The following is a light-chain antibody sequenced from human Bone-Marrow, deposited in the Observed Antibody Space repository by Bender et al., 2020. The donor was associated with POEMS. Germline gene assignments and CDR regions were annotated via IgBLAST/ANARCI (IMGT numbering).Light chain of an antibody. Sequence: SYELSQPPSVSVSPGRTASITCSGDKLEDKYTCWYQQKPGQSPVLVIYEDSKRPSGVPDRFSGSKSGTSASLAITGLQSDDEAIYFCVAWDASLNGWVFGGGTKLTVL. CDR3: VAWDASLNGWV. CDR1: KLEDKY. CDR2: EDS. V-gene: IGLV3-1*01. J-gene: IGLJ3*02.